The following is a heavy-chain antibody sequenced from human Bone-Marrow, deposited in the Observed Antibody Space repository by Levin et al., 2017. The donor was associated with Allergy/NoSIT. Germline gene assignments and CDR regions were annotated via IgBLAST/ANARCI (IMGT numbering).Heavy chain of an antibody. CDR2: ISGSGGST. J-gene: IGHJ3*02. CDR1: GFTFSSYA. V-gene: IGHV3-23*01. D-gene: IGHD2-2*01. CDR3: AKSPWGSSTTDAFDI. Sequence: PGGSLRLSCAASGFTFSSYAMSWVRQAPGKGLEWVSAISGSGGSTHYADSVKGRFTISRDNSKNTLYLQMNSLRAEDTAVYYCAKSPWGSSTTDAFDIWGQGTMVTVSS.